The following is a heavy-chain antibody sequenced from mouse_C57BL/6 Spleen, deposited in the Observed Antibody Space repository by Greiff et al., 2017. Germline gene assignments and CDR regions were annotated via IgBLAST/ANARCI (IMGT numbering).Heavy chain of an antibody. D-gene: IGHD1-1*01. CDR3: ASITTVGDWYFDV. J-gene: IGHJ1*03. Sequence: QVQLQQPGAELVRPGSSVKLSCKASGYTFTSYWMHWVKQRPIQGLEWIGNIDPSDSETHYNQKFKDKATLTVDKSSSTAYMQLSSLTSEDSAVYYCASITTVGDWYFDVWGTGTTVTVSS. CDR1: GYTFTSYW. CDR2: IDPSDSET. V-gene: IGHV1-52*01.